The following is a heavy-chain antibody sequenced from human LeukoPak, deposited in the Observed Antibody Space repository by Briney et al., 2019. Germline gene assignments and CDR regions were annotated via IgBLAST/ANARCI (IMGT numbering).Heavy chain of an antibody. J-gene: IGHJ4*02. CDR2: IWYDGSNK. CDR1: GFTFSSYG. Sequence: GRSLRLSCAASGFTFSSYGMHWVRQAPGKGLEWVAVIWYDGSNKYYADSVKGRFTISRDNSKNTLYLQMNSLRAEDTAVYYCARDSAVAPLDYWGQGTPVTVSS. V-gene: IGHV3-33*01. CDR3: ARDSAVAPLDY. D-gene: IGHD6-19*01.